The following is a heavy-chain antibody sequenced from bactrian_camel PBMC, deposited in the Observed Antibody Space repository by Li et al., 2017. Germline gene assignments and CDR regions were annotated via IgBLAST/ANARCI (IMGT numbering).Heavy chain of an antibody. CDR3: AAVSGY. CDR2: LYTDGIT. CDR1: RPTFRYNA. J-gene: IGHJ6*01. V-gene: IGHV3-2*01. Sequence: HVQLVESGGGLVQPGGSLTLSCKASRPTFRYNAMSWVRLAPGRGLEWVSNLYTDGITHYADSVKGRFTISKDNAKSTLYLEMKSLEPEDTAVYFCAAVSGYWGQGTQVTVS.